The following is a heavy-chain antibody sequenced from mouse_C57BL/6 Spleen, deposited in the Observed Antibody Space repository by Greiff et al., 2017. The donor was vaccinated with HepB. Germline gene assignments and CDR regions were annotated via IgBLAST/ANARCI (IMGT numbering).Heavy chain of an antibody. V-gene: IGHV1-61*01. CDR1: GYTFTSYW. CDR2: IYPSDSET. Sequence: QVQLQQSGAELVRPGSSVKLSCKASGYTFTSYWMDWVKQRPGQGLEWIGNIYPSDSETHYNQKFKDKATLTVDKSSSTAYMQLSSLTSEDSAVYYCARALSFYAMDYWGQGTSVTVSS. CDR3: ARALSFYAMDY. J-gene: IGHJ4*01.